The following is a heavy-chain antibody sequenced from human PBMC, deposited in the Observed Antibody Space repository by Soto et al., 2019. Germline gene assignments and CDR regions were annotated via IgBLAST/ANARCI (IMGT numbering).Heavy chain of an antibody. CDR3: ATDLFGDSGYVDVPFDY. CDR2: ISYDGSNK. CDR1: GFTFSSYG. Sequence: GGSLRLSCAASGFTFSSYGMHWVRQAPGKGLEWVAVISYDGSNKYYAESVKGRFTISRDNSKNTLYLQMNSLRAEDTAVYYCATDLFGDSGYVDVPFDYWGQGTLVTVSS. D-gene: IGHD5-12*01. J-gene: IGHJ4*02. V-gene: IGHV3-30*03.